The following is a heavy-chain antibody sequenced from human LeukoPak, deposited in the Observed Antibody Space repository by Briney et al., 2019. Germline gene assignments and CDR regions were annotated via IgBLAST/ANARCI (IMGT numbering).Heavy chain of an antibody. V-gene: IGHV1-2*02. Sequence: GASVTVSCKASGYTFTDCYIHWLRQAPGQELEWMGWINPNSGGTKYAQKFQGRVTMTRDTSINTAYMELSRLTYDDTAVYYCAGLPRYNWNEPLDYWGQGTLVTVSS. D-gene: IGHD1-20*01. CDR2: INPNSGGT. J-gene: IGHJ4*02. CDR3: AGLPRYNWNEPLDY. CDR1: GYTFTDCY.